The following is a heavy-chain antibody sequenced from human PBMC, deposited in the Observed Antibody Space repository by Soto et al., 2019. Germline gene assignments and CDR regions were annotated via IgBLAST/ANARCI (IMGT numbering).Heavy chain of an antibody. CDR2: IIPIFGTA. CDR3: ARQYYYDSSGPRTAYGI. D-gene: IGHD3-22*01. CDR1: GGTFSSYA. J-gene: IGHJ3*02. Sequence: SVKGSCKASGGTFSSYAISWVRQAPGQGLEWMGGIIPIFGTANYAQKFQGRVTITADKSTSTAYMELSSLRSEDTAVYHCARQYYYDSSGPRTAYGIWGQGTMVTVSS. V-gene: IGHV1-69*06.